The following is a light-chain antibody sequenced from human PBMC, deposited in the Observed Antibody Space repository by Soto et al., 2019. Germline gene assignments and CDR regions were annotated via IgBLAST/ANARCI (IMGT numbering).Light chain of an antibody. CDR2: SND. V-gene: IGLV1-47*02. CDR1: NSNVETNY. CDR3: SANDDSLGGPV. Sequence: QPVLTQPPSASGTPGQRVTISCSGSNSNVETNYVYWYQQVPGTAPKLLIYSNDQRPSGVPDRFSASKSGTSASLAISGLRSEDEADYYCSANDDSLGGPVFGGGTKLTVL. J-gene: IGLJ2*01.